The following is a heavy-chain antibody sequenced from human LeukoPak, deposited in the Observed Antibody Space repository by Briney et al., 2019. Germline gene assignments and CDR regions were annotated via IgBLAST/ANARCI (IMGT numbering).Heavy chain of an antibody. CDR1: GGSFSGYY. Sequence: PSETLSLTCAVYGGSFSGYYWSWIRQPPGKGLEWIGEINHSGSTNYNPSLKSRVTISVDTSKNQFSLKLSSVTAADTAIYYCARHGAHYYSGSGSYYTTAFDSWGQGTLVTVSS. V-gene: IGHV4-34*01. CDR3: ARHGAHYYSGSGSYYTTAFDS. D-gene: IGHD3-10*01. J-gene: IGHJ4*02. CDR2: INHSGST.